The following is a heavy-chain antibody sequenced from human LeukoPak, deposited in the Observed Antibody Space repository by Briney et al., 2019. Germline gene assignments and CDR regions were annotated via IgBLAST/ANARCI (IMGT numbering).Heavy chain of an antibody. CDR1: GFTFSSYA. CDR2: VTSSGGST. CDR3: ASLLGYCSGGSCFNWFGP. J-gene: IGHJ5*02. V-gene: IGHV3-23*01. Sequence: PGGSLRLSCAASGFTFSSYAMSWVRQAPGKGLEWVSAVTSSGGSTYYADSVKGRFTISRDNSKNTLYLQMNNLTVEDTAMYYCASLLGYCSGGSCFNWFGPWGQGTLVAVSS. D-gene: IGHD2-15*01.